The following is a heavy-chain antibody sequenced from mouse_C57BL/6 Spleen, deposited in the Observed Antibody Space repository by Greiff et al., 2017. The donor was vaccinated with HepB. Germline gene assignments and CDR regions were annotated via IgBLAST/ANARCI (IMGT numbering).Heavy chain of an antibody. J-gene: IGHJ4*01. CDR1: GFSLTSYG. CDR2: IWRGGST. D-gene: IGHD4-1*01. Sequence: VQLVESGPGLVQPSQSLSITCTVSGFSLTSYGVHWVRQSPGKGLEWLGVIWRGGSTDYNAAFMSRLSITKDNSKSQVFFKMNSLQADDTAIYYCAKERNWDDAMDYWGQGTSVTVSS. V-gene: IGHV2-5*01. CDR3: AKERNWDDAMDY.